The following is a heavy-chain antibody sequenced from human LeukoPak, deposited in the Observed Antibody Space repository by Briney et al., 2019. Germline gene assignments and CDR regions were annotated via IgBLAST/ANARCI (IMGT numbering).Heavy chain of an antibody. V-gene: IGHV3-33*01. CDR3: ASGGGILDY. Sequence: PGRSLRLSCAASGFTFSSYGMHWVRQAPGKGLEWVAVIWYDGSNKYYADSVKGRFTISRDNSKNTLYLQMNSLRAEDTAVYYCASGGGILDYWGQGTLVTVSS. D-gene: IGHD3-3*01. CDR1: GFTFSSYG. J-gene: IGHJ4*02. CDR2: IWYDGSNK.